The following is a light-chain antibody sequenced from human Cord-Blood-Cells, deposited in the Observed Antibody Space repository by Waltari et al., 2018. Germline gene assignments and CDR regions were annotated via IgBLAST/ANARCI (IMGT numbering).Light chain of an antibody. CDR3: QSADSSGTYVV. CDR2: KDS. V-gene: IGLV3-25*02. Sequence: SYELTQPPSVSVSPGQTARITCSGDALPKQYAYWYQQKPGQAPVLVIYKDSERPSGIPKRVSGSSSGTTVTLTISGVQAEDEADYYCQSADSSGTYVVFGGGTKLTVL. J-gene: IGLJ2*01. CDR1: ALPKQY.